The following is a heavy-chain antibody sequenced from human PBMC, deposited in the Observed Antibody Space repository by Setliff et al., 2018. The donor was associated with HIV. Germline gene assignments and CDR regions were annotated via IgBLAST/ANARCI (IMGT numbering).Heavy chain of an antibody. CDR3: ARQSTTSRDFDS. Sequence: PSETLSLTCTVSGGSISSSSYYWGWIRQPPGKGLEWIGSIYYRGSTYYNPSLKSRVTLSLDTSKNQFSLELTSVTAADTAVYYCARQSTTSRDFDSWGQGTLVTVSS. CDR2: IYYRGST. V-gene: IGHV4-39*01. J-gene: IGHJ4*02. D-gene: IGHD2-2*01. CDR1: GGSISSSSYY.